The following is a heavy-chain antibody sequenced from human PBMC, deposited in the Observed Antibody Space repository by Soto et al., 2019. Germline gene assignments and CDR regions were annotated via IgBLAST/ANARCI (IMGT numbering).Heavy chain of an antibody. CDR1: GFTFSSYA. CDR3: ARDPEYYDFRACREYYYYYGMDV. Sequence: QVQLVESGGGVVQPGRSLRLSCAASGFTFSSYAMHWVHQAPGKGLEWVAVISYDGSNKYYADSVKGRFTISRDNSKNTLYLQMNSLRAEDTAVYYCARDPEYYDFRACREYYYYYGMDVCGQGTTVTVSS. D-gene: IGHD3-3*01. J-gene: IGHJ6*02. V-gene: IGHV3-30-3*01. CDR2: ISYDGSNK.